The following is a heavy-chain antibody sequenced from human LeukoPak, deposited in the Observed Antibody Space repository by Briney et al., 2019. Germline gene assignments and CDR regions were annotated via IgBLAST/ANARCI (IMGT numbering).Heavy chain of an antibody. CDR3: AGDYGSGIDQ. D-gene: IGHD3-10*01. J-gene: IGHJ4*02. V-gene: IGHV3-30*02. CDR1: GFTFSSFG. CDR2: IQYDGSNK. Sequence: PGGSLRLSCSASGFTFSSFGMHWVRQAPGKGLEWVAFIQYDGSNKYHADSVKGRFTISRDNSKNMLYLQMNSLRAEDTAVYYCAGDYGSGIDQWGQGTQVTVSS.